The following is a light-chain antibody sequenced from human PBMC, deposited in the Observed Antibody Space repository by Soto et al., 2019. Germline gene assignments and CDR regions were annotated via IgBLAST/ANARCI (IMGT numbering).Light chain of an antibody. J-gene: IGLJ1*01. CDR3: SSYTSSSTIYV. V-gene: IGLV2-14*01. CDR1: SSDVGGYNY. Sequence: QSALTQPASVSGSPGQSITISCTGTSSDVGGYNYVSWYQQHPGKAPKLMIYDVSNRPSGVSNRCSGSKSGNTASLTISGLHAEDEADYYCSSYTSSSTIYVFGNGTKVTVL. CDR2: DVS.